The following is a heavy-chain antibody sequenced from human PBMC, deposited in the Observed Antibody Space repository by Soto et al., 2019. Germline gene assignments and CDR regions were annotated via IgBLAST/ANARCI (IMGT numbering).Heavy chain of an antibody. CDR1: GFTFSSYA. CDR2: ISGSGGST. V-gene: IGHV3-23*01. CDR3: AKDPAYYYDSSGYPLGAFDI. Sequence: GGSLRLSCAASGFTFSSYAMSWVRQAPGKGLEWVSAISGSGGSTYYADSVKGRFTISRDNSKNTLYLQMNSLRAEDTAVYYCAKDPAYYYDSSGYPLGAFDIWGQGTMVTVSS. J-gene: IGHJ3*02. D-gene: IGHD3-22*01.